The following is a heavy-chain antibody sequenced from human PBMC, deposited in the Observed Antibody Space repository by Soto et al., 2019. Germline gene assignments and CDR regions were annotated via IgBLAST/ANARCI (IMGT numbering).Heavy chain of an antibody. J-gene: IGHJ4*02. CDR1: GFTFSSYA. CDR2: ISYDGSNK. V-gene: IGHV3-30-3*01. CDR3: ASTLDY. Sequence: QVQLVESGGGVVQPGRSLRLSCAASGFTFSSYAMHWVRQAPGKGLEWVAVISYDGSNKYYADPVKGRFTISRDNSKNTLYLQMNSLRAEDTAVYYCASTLDYWGQGTLVTVSS.